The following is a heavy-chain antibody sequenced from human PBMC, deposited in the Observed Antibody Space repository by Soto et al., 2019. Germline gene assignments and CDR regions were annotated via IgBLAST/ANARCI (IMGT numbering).Heavy chain of an antibody. J-gene: IGHJ6*02. CDR1: GYTFTSYG. CDR3: AREGGSVLLWFGEYLYGMDV. Sequence: SVKVSCKASGYTFTSYGISWVRQAPVQGLELMGWISAYNGNTNYAQKLQGRVTMTTDTSTSTAYMELRSLRSDDTAVYYCAREGGSVLLWFGEYLYGMDVWGQGTTVTVSS. V-gene: IGHV1-18*04. CDR2: ISAYNGNT. D-gene: IGHD3-10*01.